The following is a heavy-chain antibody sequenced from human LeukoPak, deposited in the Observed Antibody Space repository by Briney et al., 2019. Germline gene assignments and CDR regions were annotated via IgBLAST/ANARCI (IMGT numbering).Heavy chain of an antibody. CDR2: ISSSSSYI. CDR1: GFTFSSYS. D-gene: IGHD2-21*01. Sequence: GGSLRLSCAASGFTFSSYSMNWVRQAPGKGLEWVSSISSSSSYIYYADSVKGRFTISRDNAKNMVNLQMNSLRAEDTAIYYCTRDYSYAMAVWGQGTTVTVSS. J-gene: IGHJ6*02. CDR3: TRDYSYAMAV. V-gene: IGHV3-21*01.